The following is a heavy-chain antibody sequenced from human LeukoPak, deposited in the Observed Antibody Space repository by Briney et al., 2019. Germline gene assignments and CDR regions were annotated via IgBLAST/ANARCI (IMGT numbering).Heavy chain of an antibody. CDR2: IYYSGST. CDR1: GGSISSSSHY. V-gene: IGHV4-39*01. CDR3: ARHPYDPLYDY. Sequence: PSETLSLTCTVSGGSISSSSHYWGWIRQPPGKGLEWIGSIYYSGSTYYNPSLKSRVTISVDTSKNQFSLKLSSVTAADTAVYYCARHPYDPLYDYWGQGTLVTVSS. D-gene: IGHD3-22*01. J-gene: IGHJ4*02.